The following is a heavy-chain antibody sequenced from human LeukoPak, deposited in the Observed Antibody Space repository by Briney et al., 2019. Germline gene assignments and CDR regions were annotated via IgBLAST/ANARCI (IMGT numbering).Heavy chain of an antibody. CDR1: GFTFSSYS. Sequence: GGSLRLSCAASGFTFSSYSMNWVRQAPGKGLEWVSFISSSRSYIYYADSVKGRFTISRDNAKNSLYLQMNSLRAEDTAVYYCARGQASVLDYWGQGTLVTVSS. D-gene: IGHD1-26*01. CDR2: ISSSRSYI. CDR3: ARGQASVLDY. J-gene: IGHJ4*02. V-gene: IGHV3-21*01.